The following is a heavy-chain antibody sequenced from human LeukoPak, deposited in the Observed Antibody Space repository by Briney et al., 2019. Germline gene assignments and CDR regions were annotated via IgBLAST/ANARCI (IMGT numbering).Heavy chain of an antibody. Sequence: QSGGSLRLSCAASGFTFSSYAMHWVRQAPGKGLEWVAVISYDGSNKYYADSVKGRFTISRDNSKNTLYLQMNSLRAEDTAVYYCARRDHYDSSGSTFLGAFDMWGQGTMVTVSS. J-gene: IGHJ3*02. CDR2: ISYDGSNK. CDR1: GFTFSSYA. CDR3: ARRDHYDSSGSTFLGAFDM. D-gene: IGHD3-22*01. V-gene: IGHV3-30-3*01.